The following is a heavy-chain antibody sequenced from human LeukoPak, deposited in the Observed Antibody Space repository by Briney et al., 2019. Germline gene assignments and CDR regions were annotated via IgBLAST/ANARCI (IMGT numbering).Heavy chain of an antibody. D-gene: IGHD2-15*01. V-gene: IGHV1-18*01. CDR2: ISAYNGNT. J-gene: IGHJ3*02. Sequence: GASVKVSCTASGYTFTSYGISWVRQAPGQGLEWMGWISAYNGNTNYAQKLQGRVTMTTDTSTSTAYMELRSLRSDDTAVYYCARVRPPGCSGGSCYSADAFDIWGQGTMVTVPS. CDR1: GYTFTSYG. CDR3: ARVRPPGCSGGSCYSADAFDI.